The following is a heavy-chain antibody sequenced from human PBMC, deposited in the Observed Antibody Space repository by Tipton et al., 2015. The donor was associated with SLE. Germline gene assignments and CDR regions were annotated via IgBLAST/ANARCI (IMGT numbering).Heavy chain of an antibody. CDR2: IYYSGST. CDR1: GGSISSHY. V-gene: IGHV4-59*11. D-gene: IGHD6-13*01. Sequence: TLSLTCTVSGGSISSHYWSWIRQPPGKGLEWIGYIYYSGSTNYNPSLKSRVTISVDTSKNQFSLKLSSVTAADTAVYYCARVQQRPSWGQGTLVTVSS. CDR3: ARVQQRPS. J-gene: IGHJ5*02.